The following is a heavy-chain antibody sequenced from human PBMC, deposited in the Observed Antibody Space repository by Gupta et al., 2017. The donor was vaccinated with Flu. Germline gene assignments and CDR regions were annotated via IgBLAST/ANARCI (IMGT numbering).Heavy chain of an antibody. CDR3: ARGGYYDSGSYVYFDN. CDR1: GGSINNYY. J-gene: IGHJ4*01. CDR2: IYYSGST. D-gene: IGHD3-10*01. Sequence: QVQLQEPGPGLVKPSETLSLTCTVSGGSINNYYWSWIRQPPGKGLECIGYIYYSGSTNYNPSLKKRVTISIDTSMQQFSLKLTSVTAADTAVYYCARGGYYDSGSYVYFDNWGHGTLVTVSS. V-gene: IGHV4-59*01.